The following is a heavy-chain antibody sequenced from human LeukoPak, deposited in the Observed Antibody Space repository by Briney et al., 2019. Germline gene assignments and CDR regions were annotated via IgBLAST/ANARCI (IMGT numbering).Heavy chain of an antibody. CDR2: IKQDGSEK. V-gene: IGHV3-7*01. CDR1: GFTFSSYW. CDR3: ARGRPSFYVWGSYRFFDYMDV. D-gene: IGHD3-16*02. J-gene: IGHJ6*03. Sequence: PGGSLRLSCAASGFTFSSYWMSWVRQAPGKGLEWAANIKQDGSEKYYVDSVKGRFTISRDNAKNSLYLQMNSLRAEDTAVYYCARGRPSFYVWGSYRFFDYMDVWGKGTMVTITS.